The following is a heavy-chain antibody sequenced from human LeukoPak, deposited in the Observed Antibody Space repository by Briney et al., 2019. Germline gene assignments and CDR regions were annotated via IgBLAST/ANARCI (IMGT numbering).Heavy chain of an antibody. V-gene: IGHV1-69*13. CDR3: ARSYSGSYSTPFFFDY. CDR1: GGTFSSYA. J-gene: IGHJ4*02. Sequence: SVKVSCKASGGTFSSYAISWVRQAPGQGLEWMGGIIPIFGTANYAQKFQGRVTITADESTSTAYMELSSLRSEDTAVYYCARSYSGSYSTPFFFDYWGQGTLVTVSS. CDR2: IIPIFGTA. D-gene: IGHD1-26*01.